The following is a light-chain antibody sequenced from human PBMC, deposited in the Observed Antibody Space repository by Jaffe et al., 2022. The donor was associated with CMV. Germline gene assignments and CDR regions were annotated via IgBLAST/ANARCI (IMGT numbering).Light chain of an antibody. J-gene: IGKJ1*01. V-gene: IGKV1-5*03. CDR3: QQYNTFSWA. Sequence: DIQMTQSPSTLSASVGDRVTVTCRASQSINDWLAWYQQKPGKAPTVLIYKASILENGVPSRFSGSGSGTEFTLTISSLQPDDFATYYCQQYNTFSWAFGQGTKVEIK. CDR1: QSINDW. CDR2: KAS.